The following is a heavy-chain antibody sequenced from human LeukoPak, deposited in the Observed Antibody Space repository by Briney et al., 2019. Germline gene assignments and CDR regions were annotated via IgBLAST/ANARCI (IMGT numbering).Heavy chain of an antibody. CDR3: ARNWNPPVWFDP. Sequence: ASVKVSCKASGYTFTGYYMHWVRQAPGQGLEWMGWINPNSGGTDYAQKFQGRVTMTRDTSISTAYMELTRLRSDDTAVYYCARNWNPPVWFDPWGQGTLVTVSS. V-gene: IGHV1-2*02. J-gene: IGHJ5*02. CDR2: INPNSGGT. D-gene: IGHD1-1*01. CDR1: GYTFTGYY.